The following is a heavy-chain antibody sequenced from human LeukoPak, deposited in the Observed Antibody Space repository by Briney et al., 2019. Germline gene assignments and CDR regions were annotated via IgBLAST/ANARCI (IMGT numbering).Heavy chain of an antibody. CDR2: ISSSGSTI. V-gene: IGHV3-48*03. Sequence: PGGSLRLSCAASGFTFSSYEMNWVRQAPGKGLEWVSYISSSGSTIYYADSVKGRFTISRDNAKNSLYLQMNSLRGEDTAVYYCARSKESVWSGYQPCYWGQGTLVTVSS. J-gene: IGHJ4*02. CDR3: ARSKESVWSGYQPCY. CDR1: GFTFSSYE. D-gene: IGHD3-3*01.